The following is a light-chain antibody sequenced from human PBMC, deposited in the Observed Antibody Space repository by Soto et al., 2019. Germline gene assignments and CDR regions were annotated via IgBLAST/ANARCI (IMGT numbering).Light chain of an antibody. CDR3: QQRSNWPGLT. CDR1: QSVSSY. V-gene: IGKV3-11*01. Sequence: EIVLTQSPATLSLSPGERATLSCRASQSVSSYLAWYQQKPGQAPRLLIYDASNRATGIPARFSGSGSGTDFTLTISSLEPEDFAVCYWQQRSNWPGLTFGQGTRLEIK. J-gene: IGKJ5*01. CDR2: DAS.